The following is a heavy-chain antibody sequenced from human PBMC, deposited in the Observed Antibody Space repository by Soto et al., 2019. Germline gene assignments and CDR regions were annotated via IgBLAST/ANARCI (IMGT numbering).Heavy chain of an antibody. CDR3: ARDRGGATTYYYFGMDV. V-gene: IGHV4-31*03. CDR1: GGSISSGGYY. CDR2: IYYSRST. D-gene: IGHD1-26*01. J-gene: IGHJ6*02. Sequence: QVQLQESGPGLVKPSQTLSLTCTVSGGSISSGGYYWSWIRQHPGKGLEWIGYIYYSRSTYYNPSLKSRVTISVDTSKNQFSLKLRSVTAADTAVYYCARDRGGATTYYYFGMDVWGQGTTVTVSS.